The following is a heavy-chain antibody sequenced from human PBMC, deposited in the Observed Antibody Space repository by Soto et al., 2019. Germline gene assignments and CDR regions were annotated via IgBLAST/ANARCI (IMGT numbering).Heavy chain of an antibody. CDR2: IITDKGNT. Sequence: ASVKVSCKASGYSFTTYGMTWVRQAPGQGLEWMGWIITDKGNTKYAQNFQSRATLTTDTSTSTAYMELRSLRSDDTAVYYCARDRDWNLDYWGQGTLVTVSS. J-gene: IGHJ4*02. CDR1: GYSFTTYG. CDR3: ARDRDWNLDY. D-gene: IGHD2-21*02. V-gene: IGHV1-18*01.